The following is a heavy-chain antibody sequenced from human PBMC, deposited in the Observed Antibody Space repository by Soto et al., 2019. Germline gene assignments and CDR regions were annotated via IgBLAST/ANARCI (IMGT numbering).Heavy chain of an antibody. Sequence: SLRLSCAASGFTFSSYGMHWVRQASGKGLEWVAGISYDGTKTYYTDSAKGRFTVSRDDSENTLYLQMNGLRAEDTAVYYCARDKHFWLIDYWGQGVLVTVSS. CDR2: ISYDGTKT. V-gene: IGHV3-33*01. J-gene: IGHJ4*02. CDR3: ARDKHFWLIDY. D-gene: IGHD3-3*01. CDR1: GFTFSSYG.